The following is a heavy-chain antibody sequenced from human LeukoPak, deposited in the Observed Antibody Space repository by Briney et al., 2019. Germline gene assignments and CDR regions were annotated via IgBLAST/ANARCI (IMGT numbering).Heavy chain of an antibody. D-gene: IGHD1-26*01. V-gene: IGHV3-23*01. CDR3: AKDGWEPYYFDY. CDR2: ISISGSRI. Sequence: GGSLRLSCAASGFTFSTHFMGWVRQAPGKGLEWVSGISISGSRIYYAASVQGRFTVSRDDSRNTLYLQMNSLRAEDTAVYYCAKDGWEPYYFDYWGQGTLVTVSS. CDR1: GFTFSTHF. J-gene: IGHJ4*02.